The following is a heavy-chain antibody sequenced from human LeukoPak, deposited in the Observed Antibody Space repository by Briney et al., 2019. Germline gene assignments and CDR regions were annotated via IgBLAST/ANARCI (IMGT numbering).Heavy chain of an antibody. CDR1: GFTLGDYE. Sequence: AGRSLRLSCAASGFTLGDYEMSWVRQAPGKGLEWVSFIRRKTSGGTTENAASVKGRFTISRDDSKSIAYLQLNSLKTEDTAVYYCTRVFRRDGYNSFDYWGQGTLVTVSS. J-gene: IGHJ4*02. CDR3: TRVFRRDGYNSFDY. V-gene: IGHV3-49*04. D-gene: IGHD5-24*01. CDR2: IRRKTSGGTT.